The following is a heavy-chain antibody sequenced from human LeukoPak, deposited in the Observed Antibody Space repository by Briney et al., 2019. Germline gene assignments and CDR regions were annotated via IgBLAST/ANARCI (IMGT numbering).Heavy chain of an antibody. CDR2: ISHSGST. J-gene: IGHJ4*02. CDR1: GSSISSSYY. D-gene: IGHD5-24*01. Sequence: SGTLSLTGTVSGSSISSSYYGAWIRQPPAKGLEWIATISHSGSTYYNPSLKSRVTISADTSQNQHSLRLNSVTVADTAVYYCARVNTVMATFDYWGQGTPVTVSS. V-gene: IGHV4-38-2*02. CDR3: ARVNTVMATFDY.